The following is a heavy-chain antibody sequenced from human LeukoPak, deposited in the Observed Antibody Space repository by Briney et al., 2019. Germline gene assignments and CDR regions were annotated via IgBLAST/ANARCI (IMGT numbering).Heavy chain of an antibody. J-gene: IGHJ5*02. V-gene: IGHV3-74*01. CDR1: GLTFSSHW. D-gene: IGHD1-1*01. Sequence: PGGSLRLSCAASGLTFSSHWMHWVRQAPGKGLVWVSRITNDGSSTTYADSVKGRFTISRDNAKNMLYLQVNSLRAEDTAVYYCAREPYNWNDEEVANWFDPWGQGTLVTVSS. CDR2: ITNDGSST. CDR3: AREPYNWNDEEVANWFDP.